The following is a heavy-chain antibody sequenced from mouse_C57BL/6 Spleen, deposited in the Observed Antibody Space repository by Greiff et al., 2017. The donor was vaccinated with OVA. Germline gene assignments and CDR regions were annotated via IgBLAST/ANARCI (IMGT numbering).Heavy chain of an antibody. CDR2: IDPTGGGT. V-gene: IGHV1-62-3*01. Sequence: QVQLQQPGAELVKPGASVKLSCKASGYTFTSYWMHWVKQRPGRGLEWIGRIDPTGGGTKYNEKFKGKATLTVDKPSSTAYMQLSSLTSEDSAVYYCARTYGQSVKDYWGQGTLVTVSA. CDR1: GYTFTSYW. D-gene: IGHD2-10*02. J-gene: IGHJ4*01. CDR3: ARTYGQSVKDY.